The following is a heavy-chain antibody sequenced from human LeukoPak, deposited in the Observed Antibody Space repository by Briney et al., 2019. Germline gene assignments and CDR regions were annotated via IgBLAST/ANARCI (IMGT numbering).Heavy chain of an antibody. CDR1: GGSIDSRSYY. CDR2: IYHSGST. CDR3: ARQEGTREFDY. D-gene: IGHD1-7*01. V-gene: IGHV4-39*01. J-gene: IGHJ4*02. Sequence: PSETLSLTCTVSGGSIDSRSYYWDWIRQAPGKGLEWIGTIYHSGSTEYNPSLKSRVAIFVDTSKNQFSLILHSVAAADTAVYYCARQEGTREFDYWGQGTLVTVSS.